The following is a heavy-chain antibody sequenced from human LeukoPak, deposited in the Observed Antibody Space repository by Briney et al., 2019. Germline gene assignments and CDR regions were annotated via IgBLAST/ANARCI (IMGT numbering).Heavy chain of an antibody. D-gene: IGHD4-17*01. CDR1: GFTFSSYW. CDR2: INSDGCST. V-gene: IGHV3-74*01. J-gene: IGHJ4*02. Sequence: GGSLRFSCAASGFTFSSYWMHWVRQAPGKWLVWVSRINSDGCSTSYADSVKGRFTISRDNAKNTLYLQMNSLRAEDTAVYYCAREAYGDYVFDYWGQGTLVTVSS. CDR3: AREAYGDYVFDY.